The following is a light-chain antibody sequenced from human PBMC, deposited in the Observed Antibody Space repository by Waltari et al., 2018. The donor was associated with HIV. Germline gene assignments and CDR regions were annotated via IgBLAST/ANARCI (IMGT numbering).Light chain of an antibody. J-gene: IGLJ3*02. CDR3: CSYAGSSHWV. CDR2: GGI. Sequence: QSVLTQPPSVSGAPGKRVTISCPGSSSNIGARARFDVHCYQQLPGTAPKLIIYGGITRPSGFSNRFSGSKSGNTASLTISGLQAEYEADYYCCSYAGSSHWVFGGGTKLTVL. CDR1: SSNIGARARFD. V-gene: IGLV1-40*01.